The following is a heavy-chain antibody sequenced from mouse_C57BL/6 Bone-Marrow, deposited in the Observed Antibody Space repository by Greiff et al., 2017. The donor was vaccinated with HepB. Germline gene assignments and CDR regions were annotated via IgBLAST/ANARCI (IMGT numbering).Heavy chain of an antibody. Sequence: VQLQQPGAELVKPGASVKLSCKASGYTFTSYWMHWVKQRPGQGLEWIGMIHPNSGSTNYNEKFKSKATLTVDKSSSTAYMQLSSLTSEDSAVYYCAAHYGTFYWYFDVWGTGTTVTVSS. J-gene: IGHJ1*03. V-gene: IGHV1-64*01. CDR2: IHPNSGST. D-gene: IGHD1-1*01. CDR1: GYTFTSYW. CDR3: AAHYGTFYWYFDV.